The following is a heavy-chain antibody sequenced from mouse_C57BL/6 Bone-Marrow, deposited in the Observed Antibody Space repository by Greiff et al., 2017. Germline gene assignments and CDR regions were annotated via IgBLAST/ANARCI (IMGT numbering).Heavy chain of an antibody. CDR1: GYTFTSYW. CDR2: IDPSDSET. J-gene: IGHJ2*02. V-gene: IGHV1-52*01. D-gene: IGHD4-1*01. Sequence: QVQLQQPGAELVRPGSSVKLSCKASGYTFTSYWMHWVKQRPIQGLEWIGNIDPSDSETHYNQKFKDKATLTVDKSSSTAYMPLSSLTSEDSAVDYGAKYCCGTSYDLDYWGQGTSLTVSS. CDR3: AKYCCGTSYDLDY.